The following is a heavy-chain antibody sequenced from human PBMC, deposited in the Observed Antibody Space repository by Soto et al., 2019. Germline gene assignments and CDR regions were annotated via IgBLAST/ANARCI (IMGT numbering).Heavy chain of an antibody. Sequence: QTQLQESGPGLVKPSETLSLNGTVSGASVSDGYWSWIRQPPGKGLEWIGFMYFGGSFNYNPSLTSRATISVDTSNNQYSLKLTSVTAAETAVYYCARSYYDSTGFAGGPWGQGTLVTVSS. CDR3: ARSYYDSTGFAGGP. J-gene: IGHJ5*02. D-gene: IGHD1-26*01. CDR2: MYFGGSF. CDR1: GASVSDGY. V-gene: IGHV4-59*08.